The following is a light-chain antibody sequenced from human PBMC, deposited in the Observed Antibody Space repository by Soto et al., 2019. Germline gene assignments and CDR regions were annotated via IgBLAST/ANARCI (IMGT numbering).Light chain of an antibody. V-gene: IGLV2-8*01. J-gene: IGLJ1*01. CDR2: EVS. Sequence: QSALTQPPSASGSPGQSVTISCTGTSSDVGGYNYVSWYQQHPDKAPKFMIYEVSKRPSGVPDRFSGSKSGNTASLTVSGLQAEDEADYYCSSYAGSNNYVFGTGTKVTVL. CDR1: SSDVGGYNY. CDR3: SSYAGSNNYV.